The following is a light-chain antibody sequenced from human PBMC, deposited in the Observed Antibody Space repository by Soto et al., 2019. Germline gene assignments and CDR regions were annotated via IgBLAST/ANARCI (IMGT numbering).Light chain of an antibody. CDR1: QGISNY. V-gene: IGKV1-27*01. CDR3: QKYNSAPPFT. J-gene: IGKJ3*01. CDR2: AAS. Sequence: DIQMTQSPSSLSASVGDRVTITCRASQGISNYLAWYQQKPGKVPKLLIYAASPLQSGVPSRFSGSGSGTDFTLTISSLQPEDVATYYCQKYNSAPPFTFGPGTKVDI.